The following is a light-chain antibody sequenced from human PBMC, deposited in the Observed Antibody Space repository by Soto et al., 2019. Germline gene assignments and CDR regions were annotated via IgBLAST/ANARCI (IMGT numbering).Light chain of an antibody. J-gene: IGKJ1*01. CDR2: GAS. V-gene: IGKV3D-15*01. CDR3: HQRQSWPRT. CDR1: QSVNNN. Sequence: EIVMTQSPATLSVSPGERATLSCRASQSVNNNLAWYQQKVGQAPRLLIYGASTRAAGIPARFSASGSGTDFTLTISDVQPEDFALYYCHQRQSWPRTFGQGTKVDIK.